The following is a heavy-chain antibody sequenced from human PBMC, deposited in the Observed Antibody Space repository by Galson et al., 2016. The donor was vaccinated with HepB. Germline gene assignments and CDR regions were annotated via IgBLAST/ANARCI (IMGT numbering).Heavy chain of an antibody. D-gene: IGHD6-19*01. CDR3: AKDRASGWRYWYFDL. CDR1: GFAFSIYA. V-gene: IGHV3-23*01. J-gene: IGHJ2*01. Sequence: SLRLSCAASGFAFSIYAMAWVRQTPERGLEWVSAMTARGKNIYYADSVKGRFTISRDDSRSTLYLQMDSLRVEDTAVYYCAKDRASGWRYWYFDLWGRGTLVTDSS. CDR2: MTARGKNI.